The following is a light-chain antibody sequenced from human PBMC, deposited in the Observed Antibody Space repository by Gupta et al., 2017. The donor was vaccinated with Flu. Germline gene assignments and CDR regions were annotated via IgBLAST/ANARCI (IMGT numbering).Light chain of an antibody. Sequence: QSALTQPASVSGPPGQSITISCTGTSSDVGGYNYVSWYQQHPGKAPKLMIYEVSNRPSGVSNRFSGSKSGNTASPTISGLQAEDEADYYCSSYTSSSTLYVVFGGGTKLTVL. CDR2: EVS. J-gene: IGLJ2*01. V-gene: IGLV2-14*01. CDR3: SSYTSSSTLYVV. CDR1: SSDVGGYNY.